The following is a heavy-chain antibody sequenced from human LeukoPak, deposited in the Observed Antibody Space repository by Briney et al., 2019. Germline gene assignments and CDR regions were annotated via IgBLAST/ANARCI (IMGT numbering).Heavy chain of an antibody. V-gene: IGHV3-23*01. CDR1: GFTFSSYA. Sequence: GGSLRLSCAASGFTFSSYAMSWVRQAPGKGLEWVSAISGSGGSTYHADSVKGRFTISRDNSKNTLYLQMNSLRAEDTAVYYCAKVLRYFDWLLGGLDYWGQGTLVTVSS. J-gene: IGHJ4*02. CDR3: AKVLRYFDWLLGGLDY. CDR2: ISGSGGST. D-gene: IGHD3-9*01.